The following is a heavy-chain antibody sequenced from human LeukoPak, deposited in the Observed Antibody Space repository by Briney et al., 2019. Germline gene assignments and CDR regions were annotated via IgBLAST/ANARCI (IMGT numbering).Heavy chain of an antibody. J-gene: IGHJ4*02. CDR2: ISYDGSNK. V-gene: IGHV3-30*09. Sequence: GGSLRLSCAASGYTFSSYAMHWVRQAPGKGLEWVAVISYDGSNKFYADSVKGRFAISRDSSKNTLYLQMSSLRAEDTAVYYCARDLNQGLTGYFYWGQGTLVTVSS. CDR1: GYTFSSYA. CDR3: ARDLNQGLTGYFY. D-gene: IGHD3-9*01.